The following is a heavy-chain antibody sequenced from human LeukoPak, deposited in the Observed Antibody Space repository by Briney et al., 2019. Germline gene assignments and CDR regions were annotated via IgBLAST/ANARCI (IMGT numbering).Heavy chain of an antibody. CDR3: ATGKNCGGDCSNFDY. V-gene: IGHV4-34*01. CDR2: INHSGST. Sequence: SETLSLTCAVYGGSFSGYYWSWIRQPPGKGLEWIGEINHSGSTNYNPSLKSRVTISVDTSKNQFSLKLSSVTAADTAVYYCATGKNCGGDCSNFDYWGQGTLVTVSS. J-gene: IGHJ4*02. CDR1: GGSFSGYY. D-gene: IGHD2-21*01.